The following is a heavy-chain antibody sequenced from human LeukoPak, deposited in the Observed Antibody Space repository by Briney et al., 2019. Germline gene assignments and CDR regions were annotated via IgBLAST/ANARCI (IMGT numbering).Heavy chain of an antibody. CDR3: ARIYDFWSVSTYYFDY. CDR1: GGSISSYY. CDR2: IYSTGTT. D-gene: IGHD3-3*01. Sequence: PSETLSLTCTVSGGSISSYYWSWIRQPAGKRLEWIGRIYSTGTTNYSPSLNSRVTMSVGTSKNQFSLKLTSVTAADTAVYYCARIYDFWSVSTYYFDYWGQGILVTVFS. J-gene: IGHJ4*02. V-gene: IGHV4-4*07.